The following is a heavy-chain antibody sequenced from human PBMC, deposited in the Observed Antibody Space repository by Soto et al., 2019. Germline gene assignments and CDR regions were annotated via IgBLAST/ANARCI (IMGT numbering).Heavy chain of an antibody. D-gene: IGHD3-3*01. Sequence: GGSLRLSCAASGFTFSSYAMSWVRQAPGKGLEWVSAISGSGGSTYYADSVKGRFTISRDNSKNTLYLQMNSLRAEDTAVYYCAKPKDDFWSGYYFDCWGQGTLVTVSS. V-gene: IGHV3-23*01. CDR3: AKPKDDFWSGYYFDC. J-gene: IGHJ4*02. CDR2: ISGSGGST. CDR1: GFTFSSYA.